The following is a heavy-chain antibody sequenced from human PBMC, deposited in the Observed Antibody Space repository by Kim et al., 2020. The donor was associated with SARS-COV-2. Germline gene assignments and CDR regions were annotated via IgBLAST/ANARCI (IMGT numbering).Heavy chain of an antibody. CDR1: GYTFTSFG. D-gene: IGHD3-16*02. CDR2: ISAYNGNT. J-gene: IGHJ4*02. CDR3: ARGEIGRFGYTAIDY. Sequence: ASVKVSCKTSGYTFTSFGISWVRQAPGQGLEWMGWISAYNGNTKYAQKFQGRVIMTTDTSTRTAYMEVRGLRSDDTAVFYCARGEIGRFGYTAIDYWGQGTLVTVSS. V-gene: IGHV1-18*04.